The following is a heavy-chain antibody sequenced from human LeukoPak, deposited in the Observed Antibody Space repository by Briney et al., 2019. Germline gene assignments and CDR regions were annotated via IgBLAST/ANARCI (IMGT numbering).Heavy chain of an antibody. D-gene: IGHD6-13*01. V-gene: IGHV5-51*01. CDR3: ATHEAYSSSTGDAFDI. CDR1: GYSFTSYW. J-gene: IGHJ3*02. Sequence: GESLKISCKGSGYSFTSYWIGWVRQMPGKGLELMGIIYPGDSDTRYSPSFQGQVTISADKSISTAYLQWSSLKASDTAMYYCATHEAYSSSTGDAFDIWGQGTMVTVSS. CDR2: IYPGDSDT.